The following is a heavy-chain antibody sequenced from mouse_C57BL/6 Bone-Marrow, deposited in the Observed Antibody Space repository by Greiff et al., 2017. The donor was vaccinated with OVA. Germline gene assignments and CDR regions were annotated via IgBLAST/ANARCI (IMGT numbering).Heavy chain of an antibody. CDR3: ARRRWLLQCYAMDY. D-gene: IGHD2-3*01. CDR2: ISSGSSTI. CDR1: GFTFSDYG. Sequence: EVKLVESGGGLVKPGGSLKLSCAASGFTFSDYGMHWVRQAPEKGLEWVAYISSGSSTIYYADTVKGRFTISRDNAQNTLFLQMTSLRSEDTAMYYCARRRWLLQCYAMDYWGQGTSVTVSS. V-gene: IGHV5-17*01. J-gene: IGHJ4*01.